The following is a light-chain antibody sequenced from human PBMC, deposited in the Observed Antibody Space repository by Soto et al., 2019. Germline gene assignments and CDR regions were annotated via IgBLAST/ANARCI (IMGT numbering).Light chain of an antibody. CDR1: QSLRNNG. CDR2: GAS. CDR3: QQYGSSGT. J-gene: IGKJ1*01. V-gene: IGKV3-20*01. Sequence: VLTQSPGTLSLSPGERVTLSCRSSQSLRNNGLSWYQQKPGQAPRLLIYGASNRATGLPDRFSGSGSGTDFTLTISRMEPEDFAVYYCQQYGSSGTFGQGTKVDIK.